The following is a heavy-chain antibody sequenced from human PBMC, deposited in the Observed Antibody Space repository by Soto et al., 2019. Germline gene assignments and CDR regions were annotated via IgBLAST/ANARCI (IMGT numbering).Heavy chain of an antibody. CDR1: GGSISSYY. J-gene: IGHJ4*02. V-gene: IGHV4-59*01. Sequence: SETLSLTCTVSGGSISSYYWSWIRQPPGKGLEWIGYIYYSGSTNYNPSLKSRVTISVDTSKNQFSLKLSSVTAADTAVYYCARGRVIEGYDYWGQGTXVTVSS. D-gene: IGHD1-26*01. CDR2: IYYSGST. CDR3: ARGRVIEGYDY.